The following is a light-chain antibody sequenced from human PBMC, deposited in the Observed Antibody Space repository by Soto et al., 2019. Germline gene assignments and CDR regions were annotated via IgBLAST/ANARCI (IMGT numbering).Light chain of an antibody. CDR1: QDISNY. J-gene: IGKJ1*01. V-gene: IGKV1-33*01. Sequence: DIQMTQSPSSLSASVGDRVTITCQASQDISNYLNWYQQKPGKAPKLLIYDASNLETGVRSRFSGSGSGTDFTFTISSLQPEDIATYYCQQYDNLPRSTFGQGTKVEIK. CDR3: QQYDNLPRST. CDR2: DAS.